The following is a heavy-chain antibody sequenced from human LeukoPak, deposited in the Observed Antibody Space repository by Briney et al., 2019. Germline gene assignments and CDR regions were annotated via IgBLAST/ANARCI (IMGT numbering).Heavy chain of an antibody. D-gene: IGHD2-15*01. J-gene: IGHJ3*02. CDR1: GYTFTGYY. Sequence: ASVKVSCKASGYTFTGYYMHWVRQAPGQGLEWMGRINPNSGGTNYAQKFQGRVTMTSDTSISTAYMELSRLRSDDTAVYYCAKTTYCSGGSCSDAFDIWGQGTLVTVSS. CDR3: AKTTYCSGGSCSDAFDI. V-gene: IGHV1-2*06. CDR2: INPNSGGT.